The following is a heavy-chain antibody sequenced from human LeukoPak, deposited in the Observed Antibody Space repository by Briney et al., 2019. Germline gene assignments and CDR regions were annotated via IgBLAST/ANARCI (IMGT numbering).Heavy chain of an antibody. D-gene: IGHD5-18*01. CDR2: ISGSGGYT. CDR1: GFTFSNYA. J-gene: IGHJ3*02. Sequence: PGGSLRLSCAASGFTFSNYAMSWVRQAPGKGLEWVSAISGSGGYTYYADSVKGRFTISRDNSKNTLYLQMSSLRAEDTAVYYCVKGVDTAMYDAFDIWGQGTMVTVSS. CDR3: VKGVDTAMYDAFDI. V-gene: IGHV3-23*01.